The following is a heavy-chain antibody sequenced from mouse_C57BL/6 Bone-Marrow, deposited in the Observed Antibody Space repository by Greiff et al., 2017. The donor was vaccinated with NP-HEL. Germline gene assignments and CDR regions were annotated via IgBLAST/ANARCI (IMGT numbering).Heavy chain of an antibody. CDR2: IYPGSGNT. D-gene: IGHD1-1*01. CDR1: GYSFTSYY. J-gene: IGHJ4*01. CDR3: ARFTTVVATDAMDY. Sequence: VQRVESGPELVKPGASVKISCKASGYSFTSYYIHWVKQRPGQGLEWIGWIYPGSGNTKYNEKFKGKATLTADTSSSTAYMQLSSLTSEDSAVYYCARFTTVVATDAMDYWGQGTSVTVSS. V-gene: IGHV1-66*01.